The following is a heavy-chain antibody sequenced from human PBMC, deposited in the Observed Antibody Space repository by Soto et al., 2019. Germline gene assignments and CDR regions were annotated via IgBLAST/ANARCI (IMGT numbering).Heavy chain of an antibody. J-gene: IGHJ6*02. Sequence: PGGSLRLSCAASGFTFSSYGMHWVRQAPGKGLEWVAVIWYDGSNKYYADSVKGRFTISRDNSKNTLYLQMNSLRAEDTAVYYCARGPYGDYVSYYYGMDVWGQGTTVTVSS. V-gene: IGHV3-33*01. CDR1: GFTFSSYG. D-gene: IGHD4-17*01. CDR2: IWYDGSNK. CDR3: ARGPYGDYVSYYYGMDV.